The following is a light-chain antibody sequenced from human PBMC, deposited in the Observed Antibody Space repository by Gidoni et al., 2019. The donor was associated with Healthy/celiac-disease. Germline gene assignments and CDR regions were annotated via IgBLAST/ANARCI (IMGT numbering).Light chain of an antibody. CDR1: QSVSSSY. CDR3: QQYGSSPYT. Sequence: EIVLTQSPGTLSLSPGERATLSCRASQSVSSSYLAWYQQKPGQAPRLLIYGASSRATGIPDRFSGSGSVTDFTLTISRLEPEDFAVYDCQQYGSSPYTCGQGTKLEIK. V-gene: IGKV3-20*01. CDR2: GAS. J-gene: IGKJ2*01.